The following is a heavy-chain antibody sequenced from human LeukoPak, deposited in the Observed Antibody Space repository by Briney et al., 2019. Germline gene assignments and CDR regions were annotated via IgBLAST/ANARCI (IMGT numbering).Heavy chain of an antibody. V-gene: IGHV3-23*01. D-gene: IGHD3-22*01. Sequence: PGGSLRLSCAASGFTFSSYAVSWVRQAPGKGLEWVSAISGSGGSTYYADSVKGRFIISRDNSKNTLYLQLNSLRAEDTAVYYCAKDPVTMIVVVIPYYFDYWGQGTLVTVSS. CDR1: GFTFSSYA. J-gene: IGHJ4*02. CDR3: AKDPVTMIVVVIPYYFDY. CDR2: ISGSGGST.